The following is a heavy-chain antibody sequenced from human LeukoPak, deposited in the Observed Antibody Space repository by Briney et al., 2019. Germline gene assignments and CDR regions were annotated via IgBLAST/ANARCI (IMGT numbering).Heavy chain of an antibody. Sequence: KPSETLSLTCTVSGGSSSTYYWSWIRQPPRKGLEWIGYIYYSGSTNYNPSLKSRVTISVDTSKNQFSLKLSSVTAADTAVYYCARHTGDGSGYCLDYWGQGTLVTVSS. V-gene: IGHV4-59*08. CDR3: ARHTGDGSGYCLDY. J-gene: IGHJ4*02. D-gene: IGHD3-22*01. CDR1: GGSSSTYY. CDR2: IYYSGST.